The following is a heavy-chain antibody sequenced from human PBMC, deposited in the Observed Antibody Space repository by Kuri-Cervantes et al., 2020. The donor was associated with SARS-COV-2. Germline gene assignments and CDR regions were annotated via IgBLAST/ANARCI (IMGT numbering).Heavy chain of an antibody. V-gene: IGHV3-33*01. CDR2: IWYDGSNE. CDR1: GFTFSTYG. Sequence: LSLTCAASGFTFSTYGMHWVRQAPGKGLEWVAVIWYDGSNEYYVDSVKGRFTISRDNSKNTLYLQMNSLRAEDTAVYYCARGQTAMISWFDPWGQGTLVTVSS. CDR3: ARGQTAMISWFDP. D-gene: IGHD5-18*01. J-gene: IGHJ5*02.